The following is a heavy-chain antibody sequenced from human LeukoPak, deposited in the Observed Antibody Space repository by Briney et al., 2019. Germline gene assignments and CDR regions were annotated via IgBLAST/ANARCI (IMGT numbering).Heavy chain of an antibody. CDR2: INAGNGNT. CDR1: GYTFTGYY. CDR3: ARLYCGGDCYYDY. V-gene: IGHV1-3*03. J-gene: IGHJ4*02. D-gene: IGHD2-21*02. Sequence: ASVKVSCKASGYTFTGYYMHWVRQAPGQRLEWMGWINAGNGNTKYSQEFQGRVTITRDTSASTAYMELSSLRSEDMAVYYCARLYCGGDCYYDYWGQGTLVTVSS.